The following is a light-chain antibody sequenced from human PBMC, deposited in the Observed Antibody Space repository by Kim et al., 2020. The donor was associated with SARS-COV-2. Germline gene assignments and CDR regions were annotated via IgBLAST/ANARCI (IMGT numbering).Light chain of an antibody. J-gene: IGKJ3*01. CDR3: QQSYSTLT. V-gene: IGKV1-39*01. CDR2: AAS. Sequence: DIQMTQSPSSLSASVGDRVTITCRASQSISSYLNWYQQKPGKAPKLLIYAASSLQSGVPSRFSGSGTDFTLTISSLQPEDFATYYCQQSYSTLTFGPGTKVDIK. CDR1: QSISSY.